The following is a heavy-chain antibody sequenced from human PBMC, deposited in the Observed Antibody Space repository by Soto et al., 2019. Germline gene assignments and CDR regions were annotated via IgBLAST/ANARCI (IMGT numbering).Heavy chain of an antibody. J-gene: IGHJ6*02. V-gene: IGHV3-23*01. CDR3: ARLYYDFWSGYFPDYYYYYGMDV. CDR1: GFTFSSYA. D-gene: IGHD3-3*01. CDR2: IIGSGGST. Sequence: GGSLRLSCAASGFTFSSYAMSWVRQAPGKGLEWVSAIIGSGGSTYYADSVKGRFTISRDNSKNTLYLQMNSLRAEDTAVYYCARLYYDFWSGYFPDYYYYYGMDVWGQGTTVTVSS.